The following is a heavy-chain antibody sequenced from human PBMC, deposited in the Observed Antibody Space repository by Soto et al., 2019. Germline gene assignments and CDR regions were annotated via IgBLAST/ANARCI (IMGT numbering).Heavy chain of an antibody. D-gene: IGHD3-10*01. CDR1: GYSISSGYY. J-gene: IGHJ6*02. V-gene: IGHV4-38-2*02. CDR2: IYHSGST. Sequence: SETLSLTCTVSGYSISSGYYWGWIRQPPGKGLEWIGSIYHSGSTYYNPSLKSRVTISVDTSKNQFSLKLSSVTAADTAVYYCARDRPPNYYGSGSYPQLFDYYYGMDVWGQGTTVTVSS. CDR3: ARDRPPNYYGSGSYPQLFDYYYGMDV.